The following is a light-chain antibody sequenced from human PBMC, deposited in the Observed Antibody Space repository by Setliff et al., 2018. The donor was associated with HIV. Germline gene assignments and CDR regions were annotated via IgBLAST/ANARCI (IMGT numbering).Light chain of an antibody. CDR3: SSYTTSSTRV. CDR1: RSDIGTYNY. V-gene: IGLV2-14*01. CDR2: DVS. Sequence: QSVLTQPASVSGSPGQSITIPCTGSRSDIGTYNYVAWYQQHPGKAPKLMIYDVSNRPSGVSDRFSGSKSGNTASLTISGVQAEDDVDYYCSSYTTSSTRVLGTGTKVTVL. J-gene: IGLJ1*01.